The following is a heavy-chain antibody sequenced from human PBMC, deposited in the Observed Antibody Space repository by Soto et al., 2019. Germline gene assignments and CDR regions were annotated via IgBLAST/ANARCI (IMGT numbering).Heavy chain of an antibody. CDR1: GFTFSSYA. J-gene: IGHJ1*01. D-gene: IGHD2-15*01. V-gene: IGHV3-23*01. Sequence: PGGSLRLSCAASGFTFSSYAMSWVRQAPGKGLEWVSAISGSGGSTYYADSVKGRFTISRDNSKNTLYLQMNSLRAEDTAVYYCAKFSFGYVVVVAATQAEYFQHWGQGTLVTVSS. CDR3: AKFSFGYVVVVAATQAEYFQH. CDR2: ISGSGGST.